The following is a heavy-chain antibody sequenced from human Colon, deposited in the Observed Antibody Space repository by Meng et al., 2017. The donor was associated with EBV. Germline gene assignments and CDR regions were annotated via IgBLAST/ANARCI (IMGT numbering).Heavy chain of an antibody. J-gene: IGHJ5*02. CDR2: IYYRGGT. CDR3: ARTNYGDYNWFDP. D-gene: IGHD4-17*01. V-gene: IGHV4-39*07. Sequence: QRQLQESGPGLVKPSEXLSLTCTVPGASITSSSFFWGWVRHPPGKGLGWIGYIYYRGGTYYNPSLRSRVAISIDTSKNQFSLKLTSVTAADTAVYFCARTNYGDYNWFDPWGQGTLVTVSS. CDR1: GASITSSSFF.